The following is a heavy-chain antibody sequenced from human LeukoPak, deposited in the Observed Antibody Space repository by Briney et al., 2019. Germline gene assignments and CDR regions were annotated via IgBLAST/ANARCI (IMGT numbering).Heavy chain of an antibody. Sequence: SETLSLTCTVSGGSISNSYWSWIRQSPGKGLEWIGYAHYSGTTNYNPSLKSRVTISVDTSKNQFSLKLSSVTAADTAVYYCAGLRYFADWYEYFQHWGQGTLVTVSS. CDR3: AGLRYFADWYEYFQH. CDR2: AHYSGTT. D-gene: IGHD3-9*01. V-gene: IGHV4-59*12. J-gene: IGHJ1*01. CDR1: GGSISNSY.